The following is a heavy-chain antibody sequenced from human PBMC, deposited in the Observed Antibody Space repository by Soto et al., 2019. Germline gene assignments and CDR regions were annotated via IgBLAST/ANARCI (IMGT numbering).Heavy chain of an antibody. CDR3: AKNGLGSSPSAIDS. CDR1: GFTFISNG. J-gene: IGHJ4*02. V-gene: IGHV3-23*01. Sequence: GGSLRLSCATSGFTFISNGMSWVRQAPGKGLDWVSGISGSGRNTYYADSVKGRFTISRDNSKNTLFLQMNSLRAEDTAVYYCAKNGLGSSPSAIDSWGQGTLVTVSS. CDR2: ISGSGRNT. D-gene: IGHD6-6*01.